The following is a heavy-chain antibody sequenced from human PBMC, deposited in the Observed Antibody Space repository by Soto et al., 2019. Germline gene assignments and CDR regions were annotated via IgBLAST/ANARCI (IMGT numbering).Heavy chain of an antibody. CDR1: GYTMTSYG. J-gene: IGHJ4*02. CDR3: ARGSGAVMVDLDY. V-gene: IGHV1-18*01. D-gene: IGHD3-16*02. Sequence: ALVKGACKTSGYTMTSYGSSWVRLAHGQGLEWMGWISAYNGNTNYAQKLQGRVTMTTDTSTSTAYMELRSLRSDDTAVYYCARGSGAVMVDLDYWGQGTLVTAPQ. CDR2: ISAYNGNT.